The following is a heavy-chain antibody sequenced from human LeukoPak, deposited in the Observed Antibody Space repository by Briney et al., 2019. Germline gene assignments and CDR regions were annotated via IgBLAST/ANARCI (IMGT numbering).Heavy chain of an antibody. V-gene: IGHV4-59*08. D-gene: IGHD5-24*01. CDR1: GGSISSYY. Sequence: PSETLSLTCTVSGGSISSYYWSWIRQPPGKGLEWIGYIYYSGSTIYNPSLKRRLTITVDTYKKQFPLKPSSVTAADTAVYYCARVEMATIGIDYWRQETGVTVST. CDR3: ARVEMATIGIDY. J-gene: IGHJ4*02. CDR2: IYYSGST.